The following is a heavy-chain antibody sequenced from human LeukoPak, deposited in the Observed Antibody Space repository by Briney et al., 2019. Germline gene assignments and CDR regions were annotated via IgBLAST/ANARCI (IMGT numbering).Heavy chain of an antibody. J-gene: IGHJ3*02. CDR2: INPNSGGT. D-gene: IGHD3-22*01. CDR1: GYTFTGYY. Sequence: ASVKVSCEASGYTFTGYYMHWVRQAPGQGLEWMGWINPNSGGTNYAQKFQGRVTMTRDTSISTAYMELSSLRSEDTAVYYCASPYYYYDSNPDAFDIWGQGTMVTVSS. CDR3: ASPYYYYDSNPDAFDI. V-gene: IGHV1-2*02.